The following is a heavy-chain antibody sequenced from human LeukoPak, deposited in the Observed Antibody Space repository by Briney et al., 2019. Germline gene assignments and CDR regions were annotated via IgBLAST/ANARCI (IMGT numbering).Heavy chain of an antibody. V-gene: IGHV3-23*01. CDR1: GFTFASYA. Sequence: PGGSPRLSCAASGFTFASYAMSWVRQAPGKGLEWVSAISGSGGSTYYADSVKGRFTISRDNSKNTLYLQMNGLRAEDTAVYYCAKVYSSGWPYYFDYWGQGTLVTVSS. J-gene: IGHJ4*02. D-gene: IGHD6-19*01. CDR2: ISGSGGST. CDR3: AKVYSSGWPYYFDY.